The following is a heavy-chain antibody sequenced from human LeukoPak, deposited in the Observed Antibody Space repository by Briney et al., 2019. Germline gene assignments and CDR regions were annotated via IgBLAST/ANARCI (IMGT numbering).Heavy chain of an antibody. J-gene: IGHJ4*02. V-gene: IGHV3-21*01. D-gene: IGHD1-14*01. CDR1: GMTFSHRW. CDR2: ISSSSSYI. Sequence: GGSLRLSCAASGMTFSHRWMHWVRQAPGKGLEWVSSISSSSSYIYYADSVKGRFTISRDNAKNSLYLQMNSLRAEDTAVYYCARDTGTYWGQGTLVTVSS. CDR3: ARDTGTY.